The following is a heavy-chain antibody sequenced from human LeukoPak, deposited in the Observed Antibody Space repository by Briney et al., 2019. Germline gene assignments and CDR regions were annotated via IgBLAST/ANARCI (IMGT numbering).Heavy chain of an antibody. CDR3: ARDNSVRDIAWWFDP. CDR1: GYTFINNW. V-gene: IGHV1-46*01. J-gene: IGHJ5*02. Sequence: ASVKVSCKASGYTFINNWMHWVRQTPGQGLEWVGLINPTGTGTLYAQKFQGRVTMTRDMSTSTDYMELKSLRSEDTAVYYCARDNSVRDIAWWFDPWGQGTLVTVSS. CDR2: INPTGTGT. D-gene: IGHD2-15*01.